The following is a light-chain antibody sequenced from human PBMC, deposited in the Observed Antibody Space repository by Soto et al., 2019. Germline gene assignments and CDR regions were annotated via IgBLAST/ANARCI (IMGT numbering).Light chain of an antibody. CDR1: SSDVGAYNY. CDR3: SSFTAGSTYV. Sequence: QSALTQPASVSGSPGQAITISCSGTSSDVGAYNYVSWYQQYPGKAPKLIIYDVSNRPSGVSNRFSGSKSGNTASLTISGLQAEDEADYYCSSFTAGSTYVFGTGTKVTVL. J-gene: IGLJ1*01. CDR2: DVS. V-gene: IGLV2-14*01.